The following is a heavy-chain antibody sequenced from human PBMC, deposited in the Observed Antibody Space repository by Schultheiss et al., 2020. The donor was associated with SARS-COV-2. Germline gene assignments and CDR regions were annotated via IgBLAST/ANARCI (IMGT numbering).Heavy chain of an antibody. CDR2: ISGSGGST. Sequence: GGSLRLSCAASGFTFSSYAMSWVRQAPGKGLEWVSAISGSGGSTYYADSLKGRFTISRDNSKNTLYLQMNSLRAEDTAVYYCAKFQTPRTHRDAFDIWGQGTMVTVSS. J-gene: IGHJ3*02. V-gene: IGHV3-23*01. D-gene: IGHD1-14*01. CDR3: AKFQTPRTHRDAFDI. CDR1: GFTFSSYA.